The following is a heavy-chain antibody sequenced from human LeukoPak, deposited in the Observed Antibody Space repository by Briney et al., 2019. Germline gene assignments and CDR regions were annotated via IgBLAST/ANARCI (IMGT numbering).Heavy chain of an antibody. V-gene: IGHV3-33*01. CDR1: GFTFSSYG. CDR2: IWYDGSNK. D-gene: IGHD4-17*01. CDR3: ARDGSGYGDYLYYYGMDV. Sequence: TGGSLRLSCAASGFTFSSYGMHWVRQAPGKGLEWVAVIWYDGSNKYYADSVKGRFTISRDNSKNTLYLQMNSLRAEDTAVYYCARDGSGYGDYLYYYGMDVWGQGTTVTVSS. J-gene: IGHJ6*02.